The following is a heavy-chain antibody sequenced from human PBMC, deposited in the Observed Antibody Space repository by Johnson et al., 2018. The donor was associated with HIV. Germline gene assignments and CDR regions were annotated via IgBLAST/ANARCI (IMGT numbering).Heavy chain of an antibody. CDR2: IWSDGSNK. V-gene: IGHV3-33*06. D-gene: IGHD6-13*01. CDR1: GFTFNSYG. Sequence: VQLVESGGGVVQPGRSLRLSCAASGFTFNSYGMHWVRQAPGKGLEWVAVIWSDGSNKYYADSVKGRFTISRDNSKNTLYLQMNSLRAEDTAVYYCAKDPIKRQLVRDDAFDIWGQGTMVTVSS. CDR3: AKDPIKRQLVRDDAFDI. J-gene: IGHJ3*02.